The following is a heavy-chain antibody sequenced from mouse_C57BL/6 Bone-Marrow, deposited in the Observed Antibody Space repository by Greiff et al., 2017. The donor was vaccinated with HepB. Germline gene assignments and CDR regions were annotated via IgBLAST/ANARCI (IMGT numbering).Heavy chain of an antibody. CDR3: AREGIITTVVAHWYFDV. J-gene: IGHJ1*03. Sequence: QVQLQQSGAELARPGASVKLSCKASGYTFTSYGISWVKQRTGQGLEWIGEIYPRSGNTYYNEKFKGKATLTADKSSSTAYMELRSLTSEDSAVYFCAREGIITTVVAHWYFDVWGTGTTVTVSS. CDR2: IYPRSGNT. V-gene: IGHV1-81*01. CDR1: GYTFTSYG. D-gene: IGHD1-1*01.